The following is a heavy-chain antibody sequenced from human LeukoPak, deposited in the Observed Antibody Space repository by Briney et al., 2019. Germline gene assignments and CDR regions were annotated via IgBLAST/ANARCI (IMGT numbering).Heavy chain of an antibody. V-gene: IGHV1-24*01. CDR2: FDPEDGET. J-gene: IGHJ3*02. D-gene: IGHD1-7*01. Sequence: ASVKVSCKVSGYTLTELSMHWVRQAPGKGLEWMGGFDPEDGETIYAQEFQGRVTMTEDTSTDTAYMELSSLRSEDTALYYCATPITSNWNYGGGAFDIWGQGTMVTVSS. CDR3: ATPITSNWNYGGGAFDI. CDR1: GYTLTELS.